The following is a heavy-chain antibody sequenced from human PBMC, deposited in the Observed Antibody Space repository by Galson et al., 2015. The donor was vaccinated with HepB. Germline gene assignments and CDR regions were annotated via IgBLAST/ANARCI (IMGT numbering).Heavy chain of an antibody. Sequence: SLRLSCADSGFSFRNYAMHWVRQAPGKGLEWVAVISYDGNNKYYADSVKGRFTISRDNSNDTLYLQLNGLRADDTAVYYCARDSAAGAVYFYYMGVWGKGTTVTVSS. J-gene: IGHJ6*03. D-gene: IGHD6-13*01. V-gene: IGHV3-30-3*01. CDR2: ISYDGNNK. CDR3: ARDSAAGAVYFYYMGV. CDR1: GFSFRNYA.